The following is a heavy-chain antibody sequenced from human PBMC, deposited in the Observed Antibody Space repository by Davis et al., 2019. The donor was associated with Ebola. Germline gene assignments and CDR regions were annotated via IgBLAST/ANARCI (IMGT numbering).Heavy chain of an antibody. V-gene: IGHV1-8*01. Sequence: AASVKVSCKASGYTFTSYDFNWVRQATGQGLEWMGWMNPNSGNTGYAQKFQGRVTMTRNTSISTAYMELSSLRSEDTAVYYCARDQAGYSSSWYQGWFDPWGQGTLVTVSS. D-gene: IGHD6-13*01. J-gene: IGHJ5*02. CDR3: ARDQAGYSSSWYQGWFDP. CDR2: MNPNSGNT. CDR1: GYTFTSYD.